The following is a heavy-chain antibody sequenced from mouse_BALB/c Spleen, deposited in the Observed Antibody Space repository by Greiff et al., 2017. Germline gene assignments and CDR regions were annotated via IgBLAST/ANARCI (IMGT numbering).Heavy chain of an antibody. Sequence: QVQLQESGAELMKPGASVKISCKATGYTFSSYWIEWVKQRPGHGLEWIGEILPGSGSTNYNEKFKGKATFTADTSSNTAYMQLSTLTSVDSAVYCWVKKVVLRDCAMAYWGQGTSVTVAS. D-gene: IGHD1-1*01. CDR1: GYTFSSYW. J-gene: IGHJ4*01. CDR3: VKKVVLRDCAMAY. V-gene: IGHV1-9*01. CDR2: ILPGSGST.